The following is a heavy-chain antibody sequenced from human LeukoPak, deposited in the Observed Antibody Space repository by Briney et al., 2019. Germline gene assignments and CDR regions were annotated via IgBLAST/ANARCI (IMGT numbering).Heavy chain of an antibody. J-gene: IGHJ6*02. CDR2: ISYDGSNK. Sequence: PGGSLRLSCAASGFTFSSYGMHWVRQAPGKGLEWVAVISYDGSNKYYADSVKGRFTISRDNSKNTLYLQMNSLRAEDTAVYYCANDLAMDVWGQGTTVTVSS. V-gene: IGHV3-30*18. CDR1: GFTFSSYG. CDR3: ANDLAMDV.